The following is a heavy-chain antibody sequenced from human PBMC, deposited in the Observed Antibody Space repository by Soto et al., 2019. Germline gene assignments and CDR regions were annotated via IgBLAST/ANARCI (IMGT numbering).Heavy chain of an antibody. J-gene: IGHJ6*02. Sequence: GASVKVSCKASGGTFSSYAISWVRQAPGQGLEWMGGIIPIFGTANYAQKFQGRVTITADESTSTAYMELSSLRSEDTAVYYCARGHYDFWSGLYYYYGMDVWGQGTTVTVSS. CDR3: ARGHYDFWSGLYYYYGMDV. CDR2: IIPIFGTA. V-gene: IGHV1-69*13. CDR1: GGTFSSYA. D-gene: IGHD3-3*01.